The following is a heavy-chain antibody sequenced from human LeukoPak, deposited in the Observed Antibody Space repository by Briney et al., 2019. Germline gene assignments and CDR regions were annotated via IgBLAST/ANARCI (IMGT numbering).Heavy chain of an antibody. V-gene: IGHV4-30-2*01. J-gene: IGHJ4*02. CDR2: IYHSGST. Sequence: SETLSLTCTVSGGSISSGGYYWSWIRQPPGKGLEWIGYIYHSGSTYYNPSLKSRVTISVDRSKNQFSLKLSSVTAADTAVYYCARDRGAGYYDSSGHLSAGYWGQGTLVTVSS. CDR3: ARDRGAGYYDSSGHLSAGY. CDR1: GGSISSGGYY. D-gene: IGHD3-22*01.